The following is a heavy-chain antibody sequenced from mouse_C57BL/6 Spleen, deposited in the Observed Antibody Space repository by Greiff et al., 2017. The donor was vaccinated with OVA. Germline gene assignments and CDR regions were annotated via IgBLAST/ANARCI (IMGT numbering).Heavy chain of an antibody. CDR1: GYAFSSYW. Sequence: QVQLQQSGPELVKPGASVKISCKASGYAFSSYWMNWVKQRPGKGLEWIGRIYPGDGETNYNGKFKGKATLTADKSSSTAYMQLSSLTSEDSAVYFWARADGYYSYFDYWGQGTTLTVSS. V-gene: IGHV1-82*01. D-gene: IGHD2-3*01. CDR2: IYPGDGET. CDR3: ARADGYYSYFDY. J-gene: IGHJ2*01.